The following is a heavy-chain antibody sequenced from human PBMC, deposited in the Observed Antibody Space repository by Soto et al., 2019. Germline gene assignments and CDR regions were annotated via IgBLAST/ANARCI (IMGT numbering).Heavy chain of an antibody. CDR3: AIIPPTTVDY. D-gene: IGHD4-17*01. J-gene: IGHJ4*02. Sequence: QVQLVESGGGVVQPGRSLRLSCAASGFTFSNYDMHWVRQAPGKGLEWVAAISYDGSNRYYADSVKGRFTISRDISKNTLYLQMNSLRLEDTAVYYCAIIPPTTVDYWGQGTLVTVCS. V-gene: IGHV3-30*03. CDR1: GFTFSNYD. CDR2: ISYDGSNR.